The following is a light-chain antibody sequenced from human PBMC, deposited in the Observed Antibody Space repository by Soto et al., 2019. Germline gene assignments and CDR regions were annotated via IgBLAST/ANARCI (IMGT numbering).Light chain of an antibody. Sequence: QSVLTQLPSASGTPGQRVTISCSGSSSNIGSNYVYWYQQLPGTAPKLLIYRNNQRPSGVPDRFSGSKSGTSASLAISGLRSEDEADYYCAAWDDSLSVVFGGGTQLTVL. CDR3: AAWDDSLSVV. CDR2: RNN. J-gene: IGLJ2*01. CDR1: SSNIGSNY. V-gene: IGLV1-47*01.